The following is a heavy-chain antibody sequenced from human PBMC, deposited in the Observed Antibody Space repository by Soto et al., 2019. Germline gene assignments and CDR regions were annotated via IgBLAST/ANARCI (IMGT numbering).Heavy chain of an antibody. CDR1: GFTFSSYA. CDR3: ARGTATDGLDS. Sequence: GGSLRLSCAASGFTFSSYAMSWVRQAPGKGLEWVSAIVGSGTSTYYADSVKGRFTISRDNSKNTLFLQMNSLRVDDTAVYYCARGTATDGLDSWGQGTLVTVSS. D-gene: IGHD2-21*02. CDR2: IVGSGTST. V-gene: IGHV3-23*01. J-gene: IGHJ5*01.